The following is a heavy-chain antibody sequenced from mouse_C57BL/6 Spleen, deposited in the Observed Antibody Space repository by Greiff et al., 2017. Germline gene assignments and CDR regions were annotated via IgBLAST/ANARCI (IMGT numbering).Heavy chain of an antibody. J-gene: IGHJ2*01. CDR1: GYTFTSYW. V-gene: IGHV1-50*01. CDR3: ARGLGNFDD. D-gene: IGHD4-1*01. CDR2: IDPSDSYT. Sequence: QVQLQQPGAELVKPGASVKLSCKASGYTFTSYWMQWVKQRPGQGLEWIGEIDPSDSYTNYNQKFKGKATLTVDTSSSTAYMQLSSLTSEDSAVYYCARGLGNFDDWGQGTTLTVSS.